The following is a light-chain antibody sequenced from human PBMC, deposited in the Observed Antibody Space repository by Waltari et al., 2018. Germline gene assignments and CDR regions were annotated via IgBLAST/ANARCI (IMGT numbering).Light chain of an antibody. CDR1: SIDVGGDNY. CDR3: CSFTRSSTWV. J-gene: IGLJ3*02. Sequence: QSALTQPASVSGSPGQSITISCTGSSIDVGGDNYASWYQQHPGKAPKLMIFDVNNRASGVSNRFSGSKSGNTASLTISGLQVEDEAEYYCCSFTRSSTWVFGGGTKLTVL. CDR2: DVN. V-gene: IGLV2-14*03.